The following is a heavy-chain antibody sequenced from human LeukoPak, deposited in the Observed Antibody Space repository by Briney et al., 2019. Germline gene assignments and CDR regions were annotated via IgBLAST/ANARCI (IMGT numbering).Heavy chain of an antibody. D-gene: IGHD5-18*01. CDR3: ARGVGYSYVQKLDY. Sequence: CYDGTDAFYADSVKGRFTISRDNSKNTLYLQMNSLRADDTAVYYCARGVGYSYVQKLDYWGQGTLVTVSS. J-gene: IGHJ4*02. V-gene: IGHV3-30*01. CDR2: CYDGTDA.